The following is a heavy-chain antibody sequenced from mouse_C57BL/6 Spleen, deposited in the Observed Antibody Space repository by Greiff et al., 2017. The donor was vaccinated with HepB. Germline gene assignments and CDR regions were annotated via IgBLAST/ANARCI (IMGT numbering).Heavy chain of an antibody. Sequence: VQLVESGPELVKPGASVKISCKASGYAFSSSWMNWVKQRPGKGLEWIGRIYPGDGDTNYNGKFKGKATLTADKSSSTAYMQLSSLTSEDSAVYFCARPITTVVATPYWYFDVWGTGTTVTVSS. CDR1: GYAFSSSW. D-gene: IGHD1-1*01. CDR3: ARPITTVVATPYWYFDV. CDR2: IYPGDGDT. V-gene: IGHV1-82*01. J-gene: IGHJ1*03.